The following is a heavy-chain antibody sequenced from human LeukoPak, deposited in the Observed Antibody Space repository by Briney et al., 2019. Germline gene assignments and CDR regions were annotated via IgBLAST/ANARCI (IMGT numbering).Heavy chain of an antibody. J-gene: IGHJ4*02. CDR1: GFTFSGYW. CDR3: ARGDHVGYFLDY. CDR2: IYTDGSRT. Sequence: PGGSLRLSCAASGFTFSGYWMHWVRQAPGKGLVWVSRIYTDGSRTNYADSVWGRFTNSRENAKNTLYLQLDSLRAEDTAVYYCARGDHVGYFLDYWGQGTLVTVSS. D-gene: IGHD1-26*01. V-gene: IGHV3-74*01.